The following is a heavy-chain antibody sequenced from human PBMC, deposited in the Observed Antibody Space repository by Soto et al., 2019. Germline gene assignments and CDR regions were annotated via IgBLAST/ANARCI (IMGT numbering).Heavy chain of an antibody. CDR1: GFTFSSYA. CDR3: AKRSSSVAGTNNWFES. V-gene: IGHV3-23*01. J-gene: IGHJ5*01. D-gene: IGHD6-19*01. Sequence: EVQLLESGGGLVQPGGSLRLSCAASGFTFSSYAMSWVRQAPGKGLEWVSAISGSGGSTYYADSVKGRFTISRDNSKNTLYLQMNSLRAEDAAVYYCAKRSSSVAGTNNWFESWGQGTLVIVSS. CDR2: ISGSGGST.